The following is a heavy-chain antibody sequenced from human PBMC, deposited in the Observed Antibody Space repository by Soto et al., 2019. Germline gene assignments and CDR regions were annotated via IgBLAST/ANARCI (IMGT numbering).Heavy chain of an antibody. CDR2: VRGRDGST. Sequence: EVQLLESGGGLVQPGASLRLSCAASGFTFTTFDMSWARQAPGKWLEWVSVVRGRDGSTSYADSLKGRFTISKDSSKTTLYLQMTSLRAEDTALYYCAKGAWLDYWGQGTLVTVSS. CDR3: AKGAWLDY. V-gene: IGHV3-23*01. J-gene: IGHJ4*02. D-gene: IGHD5-12*01. CDR1: GFTFTTFD.